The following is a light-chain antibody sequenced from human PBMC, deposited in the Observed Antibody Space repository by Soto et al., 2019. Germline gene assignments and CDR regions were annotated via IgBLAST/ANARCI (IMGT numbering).Light chain of an antibody. Sequence: ENVFRELPGTPFFFSGEKTTPPPRARQSVSSSSLAWNQQKPGQAPRLLIYSTSSRATGIPDRFSGSGSGTDFTLTISRLEPEDFAVYYCQQYGSSSITFGQGTRLEIK. J-gene: IGKJ5*01. CDR2: STS. CDR1: QSVSSSS. V-gene: IGKV3-20*01. CDR3: QQYGSSSIT.